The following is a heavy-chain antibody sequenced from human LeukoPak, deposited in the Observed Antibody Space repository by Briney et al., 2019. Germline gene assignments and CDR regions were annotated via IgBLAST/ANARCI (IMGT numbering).Heavy chain of an antibody. V-gene: IGHV3-48*03. D-gene: IGHD3-10*01. Sequence: GGSLTLSCAASGFTFSSYEMNWVRQAPGKGLEWVSYISSSGSTIYYADSVKGRFTISRDNAKNSLYLQMNSLRAEDTAVYYCARSDTMVRGVIYHDGMDVWGQGTTVTVSS. J-gene: IGHJ6*02. CDR3: ARSDTMVRGVIYHDGMDV. CDR1: GFTFSSYE. CDR2: ISSSGSTI.